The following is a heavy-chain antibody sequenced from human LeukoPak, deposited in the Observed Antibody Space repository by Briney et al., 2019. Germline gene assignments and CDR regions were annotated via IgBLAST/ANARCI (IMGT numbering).Heavy chain of an antibody. CDR3: ARESDVGKDFDC. Sequence: EASVKVSCKASGYTFTYHYIRLVRQAPGQGLEWMGIINPSNGDTNYAQRFQGRVTMTRDTSTSTVYMELSSLDSEDTAVYYCARESDVGKDFDCWDQGTLVTVSP. CDR1: GYTFTYHY. J-gene: IGHJ4*02. D-gene: IGHD1-1*01. V-gene: IGHV1-46*01. CDR2: INPSNGDT.